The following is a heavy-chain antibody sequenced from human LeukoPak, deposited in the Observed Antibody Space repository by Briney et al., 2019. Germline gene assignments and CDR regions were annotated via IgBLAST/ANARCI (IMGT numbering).Heavy chain of an antibody. CDR3: GKDRTEWVGTLNWFDP. V-gene: IGHV3-23*01. CDR2: ISGSSAIT. J-gene: IGHJ5*02. CDR1: GFSFGNYA. Sequence: GGSLRLSCAASGFSFGNYAMNWVRQAPEKGLEWVPAISGSSAITYYTDSVRGRFTISRDNSKNTLYLQLNSLTVEDTAVYYCGKDRTEWVGTLNWFDPWGQGTLVTVSS. D-gene: IGHD1-26*01.